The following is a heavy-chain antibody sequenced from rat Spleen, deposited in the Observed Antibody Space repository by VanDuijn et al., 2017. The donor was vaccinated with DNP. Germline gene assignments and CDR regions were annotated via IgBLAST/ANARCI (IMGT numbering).Heavy chain of an antibody. J-gene: IGHJ2*01. CDR2: IWTGGST. V-gene: IGHV2-30*01. CDR1: GFSLTSNG. D-gene: IGHD4-3*01. Sequence: QVQLEESGPGLMQPSETLSLTCSVSGFSLTSNGVGWVRQPTGKGLEWMGIIWTGGSTDYNSALKSRLSISRDTSKSQVFLKMNSLQTEDIATYYCARYNSGYFDYWGQGVMVTVSS. CDR3: ARYNSGYFDY.